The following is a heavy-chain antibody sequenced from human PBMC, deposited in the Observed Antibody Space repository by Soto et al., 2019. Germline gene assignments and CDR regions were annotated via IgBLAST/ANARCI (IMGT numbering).Heavy chain of an antibody. CDR1: GFTFSNYA. CDR3: EQLARSGCYSSADY. V-gene: IGHV3-23*01. J-gene: IGHJ4*02. D-gene: IGHD2-21*02. CDR2: ISGSGVST. Sequence: EVQLLESGGGLVQPGGSLRLSCAASGFTFSNYAMSWVRQAPGKGLEWVSGISGSGVSTYYADSVKGRFTISRDNSKNTLYLKMNSLRAEDTAVYYWEQLARSGCYSSADYWGQGTLVTVSS.